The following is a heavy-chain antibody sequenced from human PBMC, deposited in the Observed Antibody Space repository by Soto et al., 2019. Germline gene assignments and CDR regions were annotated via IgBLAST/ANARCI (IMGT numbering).Heavy chain of an antibody. D-gene: IGHD6-6*01. CDR3: ARDLGSSSIFGY. J-gene: IGHJ4*02. CDR1: GFTLSSYA. Sequence: GGSLRLSCAASGFTLSSYAMHWVRQAPGKGLEWVAVISYDGSNKYYADSVKGRFTISRDNSKNTLYLQMNSLRAEDTAVYYCARDLGSSSIFGYWGQGTLVTVSS. V-gene: IGHV3-30-3*01. CDR2: ISYDGSNK.